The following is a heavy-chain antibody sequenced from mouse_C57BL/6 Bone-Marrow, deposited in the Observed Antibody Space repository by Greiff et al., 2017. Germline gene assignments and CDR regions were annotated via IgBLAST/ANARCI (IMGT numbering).Heavy chain of an antibody. J-gene: IGHJ2*01. D-gene: IGHD1-1*01. CDR1: GFNIKDDY. Sequence: VQLQQSGAELVRPGASVKLSCTASGFNIKDDYMHWVKQRPEQGLEWIGWIDPVNGDTEYASKFQGKATITADTSSNTAYLQLSSLTSEDTAVYYCTNPVVADFDYWGQGTTLTVSS. CDR2: IDPVNGDT. V-gene: IGHV14-4*01. CDR3: TNPVVADFDY.